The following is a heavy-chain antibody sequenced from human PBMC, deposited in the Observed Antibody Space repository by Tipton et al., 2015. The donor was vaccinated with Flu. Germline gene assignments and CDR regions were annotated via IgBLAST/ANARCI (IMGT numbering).Heavy chain of an antibody. V-gene: IGHV3-74*01. D-gene: IGHD3-3*01. Sequence: GSLRLSCAASGFTFSSCWMHWVRQTPGKGLVWVSRIDADGGDTSYADSVKGRFTISRDNAKNTLYLQMNSLRAEDTAVYYCVRGPSLRFLEWLSSMDVWGQGTTVTVSS. CDR3: VRGPSLRFLEWLSSMDV. CDR2: IDADGGDT. J-gene: IGHJ6*02. CDR1: GFTFSSCW.